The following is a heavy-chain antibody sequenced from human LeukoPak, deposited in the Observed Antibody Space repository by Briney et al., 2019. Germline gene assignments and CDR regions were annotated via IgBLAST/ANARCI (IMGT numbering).Heavy chain of an antibody. CDR1: GFTFSSYS. J-gene: IGHJ4*02. CDR3: ARDSANSFDY. V-gene: IGHV3-48*02. Sequence: EGSLRLSCTVSGFTFSSYSMNWVRQAPGKGLEWVSHISDSGSDIYYVDSVKGRFTISRDNARNSLYLQMNSLRDEDTAVYYCARDSANSFDYWGQGTLVTVPS. CDR2: ISDSGSDI.